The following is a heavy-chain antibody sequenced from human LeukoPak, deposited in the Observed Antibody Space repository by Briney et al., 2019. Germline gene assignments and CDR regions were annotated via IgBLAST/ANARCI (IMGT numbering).Heavy chain of an antibody. J-gene: IGHJ5*02. CDR1: GGSISSGSYY. D-gene: IGHD5-24*01. V-gene: IGHV4-61*02. CDR3: ARGYTAWFDP. Sequence: PSETLSLTCTVSGGSISSGSYYWSWIRQPAGKGLEWIGRIYTSGSTNYNPSLKSRVTISVDTSKNQFSLKLSSVTAADTAVYYCARGYTAWFDPWGQGTLVTVSS. CDR2: IYTSGST.